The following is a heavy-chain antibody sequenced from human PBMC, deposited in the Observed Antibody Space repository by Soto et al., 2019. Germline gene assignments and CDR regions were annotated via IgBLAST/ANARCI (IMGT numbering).Heavy chain of an antibody. CDR2: ISWNSATL. Sequence: ESGGGLVQPGGSVRLSCVGSGFIFEDFDMNWVRQVPGKGLEWVSGISWNSATLAYADSVKGRFIVSRDNAKNILYLQMNSLRPEDAALYYCAKDVGSYYYDTSAYLYDYWGQGTLVTVSS. V-gene: IGHV3-9*01. D-gene: IGHD3-22*01. CDR3: AKDVGSYYYDTSAYLYDY. J-gene: IGHJ4*02. CDR1: GFIFEDFD.